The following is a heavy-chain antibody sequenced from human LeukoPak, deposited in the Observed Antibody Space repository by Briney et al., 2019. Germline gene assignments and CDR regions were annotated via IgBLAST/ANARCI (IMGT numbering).Heavy chain of an antibody. CDR3: AKLPSQHSGSYFDDY. V-gene: IGHV3-30-3*02. CDR2: ISYDGSNK. J-gene: IGHJ4*02. Sequence: GGSLRLSCAASGFTFSSYAMHWVRQAPGKGLEWVAVISYDGSNKYYADSVKGRFTISRDNSKNTLYLQMNSLRVEDTAVYYCAKLPSQHSGSYFDDYWGQGTLVTVSS. D-gene: IGHD1-26*01. CDR1: GFTFSSYA.